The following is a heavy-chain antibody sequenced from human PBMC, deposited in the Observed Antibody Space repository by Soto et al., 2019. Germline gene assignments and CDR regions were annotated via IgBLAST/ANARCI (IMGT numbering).Heavy chain of an antibody. J-gene: IGHJ6*02. CDR2: IRSDRSYI. V-gene: IGHV3-21*01. CDR3: ARKGYGDYGGMDV. D-gene: IGHD4-17*01. Sequence: GGSLRLSCAASEFTFSSYSMSWVRQAPGKGLEWVSSIRSDRSYIYYADSVKGRFTISRDNAKNSLYLQMNSLRPEDTAVYYCARKGYGDYGGMDVWGQGTTVTVSS. CDR1: EFTFSSYS.